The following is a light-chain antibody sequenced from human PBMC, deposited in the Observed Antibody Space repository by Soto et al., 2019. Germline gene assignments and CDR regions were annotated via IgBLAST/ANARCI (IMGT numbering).Light chain of an antibody. J-gene: IGKJ1*01. Sequence: EIVLTQSPGTLSLSPGERATLSCRASQSVSSRYLGWYQQKPGQAPRLLIYGVSRRATGIPDRFSGSGSGTDFTLTISRLEPEDFAVYYCQQYSSSPRTFGQGTKVDIK. CDR3: QQYSSSPRT. CDR1: QSVSSRY. CDR2: GVS. V-gene: IGKV3-20*01.